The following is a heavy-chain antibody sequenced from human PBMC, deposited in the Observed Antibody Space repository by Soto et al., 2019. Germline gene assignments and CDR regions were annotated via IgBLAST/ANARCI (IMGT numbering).Heavy chain of an antibody. CDR3: AKRTSMSGNYYFDY. CDR1: GFTFSSYW. CDR2: INSDGSSI. D-gene: IGHD3-10*01. Sequence: EVQLVESGGGLVQPGGSLRLSCAASGFTFSSYWMHWVRQAPGKGLVWVSRINSDGSSISYADSVKGRFTISRDNAKNTLYLQMSSLGAEDTAVYYCAKRTSMSGNYYFDYWGQGTLVTVSS. J-gene: IGHJ4*02. V-gene: IGHV3-74*01.